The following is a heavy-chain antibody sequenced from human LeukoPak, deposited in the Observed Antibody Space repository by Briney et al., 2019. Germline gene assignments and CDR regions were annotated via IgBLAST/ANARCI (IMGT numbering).Heavy chain of an antibody. D-gene: IGHD3-22*01. V-gene: IGHV4-30-4*08. CDR3: AREGKVAHGVITMSDNWFDP. J-gene: IGHJ5*02. CDR1: GGSISSGYYY. CDR2: IYYSGST. Sequence: PSETLSLTCTVSGGSISSGYYYWSWIRQPPGKGLEWIGYIYYSGSTYYNTSLKSRVTISVDTSKNQFSLKLSSVTAADTAVYYCAREGKVAHGVITMSDNWFDPWGQGTLVTVSS.